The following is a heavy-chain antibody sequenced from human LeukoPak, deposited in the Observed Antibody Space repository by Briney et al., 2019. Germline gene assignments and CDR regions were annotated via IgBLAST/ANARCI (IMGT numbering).Heavy chain of an antibody. J-gene: IGHJ4*02. Sequence: GGSLRLSCAASGFTFSSYAMSWVRQAPGKGLEWVSAISGSGGSTYYADSVKGRFTISRDNSKNTLYLQMNSLRAEDTAVYYCARNGAVVVPAAPIDYWGQGTLVTVSS. CDR1: GFTFSSYA. CDR3: ARNGAVVVPAAPIDY. D-gene: IGHD2-2*01. V-gene: IGHV3-23*01. CDR2: ISGSGGST.